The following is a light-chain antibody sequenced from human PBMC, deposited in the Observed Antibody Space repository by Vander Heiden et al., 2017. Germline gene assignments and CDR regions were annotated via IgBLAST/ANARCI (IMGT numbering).Light chain of an antibody. CDR3: QSGASSGTCVG. J-gene: IGLJ2*01. V-gene: IGLV3-25*03. Sequence: SYELTQPPSVSVSPGQTARITCSGDAWPKQYAYWYQKKPGQAPVRVIEKDSERPSGIPERFACSNSGNTATWTISGVQAEDEADYSGQSGASSGTCVGVGGGTKLTVL. CDR2: KDS. CDR1: AWPKQY.